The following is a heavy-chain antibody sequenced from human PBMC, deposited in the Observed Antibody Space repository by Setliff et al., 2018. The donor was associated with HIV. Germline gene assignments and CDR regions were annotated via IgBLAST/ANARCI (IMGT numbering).Heavy chain of an antibody. Sequence: SETLSLTCTVSGGSIRSLSHFWSWIRQAAGKAPEYIGHNSTSRNTYYNPSLISRVTISMDTSKNEFSLRIYFMTAADSAVYDCAKARTPVFPKKVEVWGQGTTVTVSS. J-gene: IGHJ6*02. CDR2: NSTSRNT. CDR3: AKARTPVFPKKVEV. CDR1: GGSIRSLSHF. V-gene: IGHV4-61*09.